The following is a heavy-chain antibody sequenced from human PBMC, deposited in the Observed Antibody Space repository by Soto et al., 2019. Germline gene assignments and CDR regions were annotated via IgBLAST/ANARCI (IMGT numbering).Heavy chain of an antibody. J-gene: IGHJ5*02. CDR1: GFTFSSYG. D-gene: IGHD2-2*01. V-gene: IGHV3-30*18. Sequence: GGSLRLSCAASGFTFSSYGMHWVRQAPGKGLEWVAVISYDGSNKYYADTVKGRFTISRDNSKNTLYLQMNSLRDEDTAVYYCAKDMHCSSTSCPPVPWFDPWGQGTLVTVSS. CDR3: AKDMHCSSTSCPPVPWFDP. CDR2: ISYDGSNK.